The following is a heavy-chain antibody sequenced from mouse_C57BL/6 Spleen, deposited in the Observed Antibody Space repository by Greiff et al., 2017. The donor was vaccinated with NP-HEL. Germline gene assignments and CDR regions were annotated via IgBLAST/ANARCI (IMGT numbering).Heavy chain of an antibody. V-gene: IGHV3-6*01. D-gene: IGHD1-1*01. CDR3: ARGYYYGSHFDV. Sequence: EVHLVESGPGLVKPSQSLSLTCSVTGYSITSGYYWNWIRQFPGNKLEWMGYISYDGSNNYNPSLKNRISITRDTSKNQFFLKLNSVTTEDTATYYCARGYYYGSHFDVWGTGTTVTVSS. J-gene: IGHJ1*03. CDR1: GYSITSGYY. CDR2: ISYDGSN.